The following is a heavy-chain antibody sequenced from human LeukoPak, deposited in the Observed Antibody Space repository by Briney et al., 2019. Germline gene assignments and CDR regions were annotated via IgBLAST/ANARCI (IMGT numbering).Heavy chain of an antibody. D-gene: IGHD3-16*01. CDR2: IKQDGSEK. Sequence: PGGSLRLSCAASGFTFSSYRMSWVRQAPGKGLEWVANIKQDGSEKYYVDSVKGRFTISRDNAKNSLYLQMNSLRAEDTAVYYCARDWASCFDPWGQGTLVTVSS. CDR3: ARDWASCFDP. J-gene: IGHJ5*02. CDR1: GFTFSSYR. V-gene: IGHV3-7*01.